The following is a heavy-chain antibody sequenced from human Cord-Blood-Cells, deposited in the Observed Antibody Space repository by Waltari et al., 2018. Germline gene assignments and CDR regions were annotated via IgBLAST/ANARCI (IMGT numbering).Heavy chain of an antibody. CDR1: GFTFSSYA. CDR2: ISGSGGST. Sequence: EVQLLESGGGLVQPGGSLRLSCAASGFTFSSYAMSWVRQAPGKGLEWVAAISGSGGSTYYADSVKGRFTISRDNSKNTLYLQMNSLRAEDTAVYYCAKSITLYGDFDYWGQGTLVTVSS. D-gene: IGHD4-17*01. J-gene: IGHJ4*02. CDR3: AKSITLYGDFDY. V-gene: IGHV3-23*01.